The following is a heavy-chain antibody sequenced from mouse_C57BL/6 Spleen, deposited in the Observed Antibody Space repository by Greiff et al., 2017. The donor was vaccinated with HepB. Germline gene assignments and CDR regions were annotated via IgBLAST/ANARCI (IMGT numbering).Heavy chain of an antibody. Sequence: DVKLVESGGGLVKPGGSLKLSCAASGFTFSDYGMHWVRQAPEKGLEWVAYISSGSSTIYYADTVKGRFTISRDNAKNTLFLQMTSLRSEDTAMYYCARGYYGSSYVFDYWGQGTTLTVSS. CDR3: ARGYYGSSYVFDY. CDR1: GFTFSDYG. D-gene: IGHD1-1*01. CDR2: ISSGSSTI. J-gene: IGHJ2*01. V-gene: IGHV5-17*01.